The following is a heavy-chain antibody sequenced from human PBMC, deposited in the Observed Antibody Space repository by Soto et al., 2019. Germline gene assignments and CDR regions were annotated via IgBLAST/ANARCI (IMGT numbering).Heavy chain of an antibody. CDR2: ISWKSASI. J-gene: IGHJ6*02. D-gene: IGHD2-15*01. CDR1: GGTFGDYG. Sequence: AGGSLRLSWAASGGTFGDYGGRCVRQVPGKGLEWVSGISWKSASIGYADSVKGRFTISRDNAKNLLYLQMNSLSAEDTALYHCAKSRGGTANGLDVWGQGTTVTVSS. V-gene: IGHV3-9*01. CDR3: AKSRGGTANGLDV.